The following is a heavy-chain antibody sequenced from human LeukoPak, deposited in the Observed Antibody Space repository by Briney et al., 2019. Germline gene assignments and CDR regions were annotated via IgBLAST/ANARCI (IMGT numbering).Heavy chain of an antibody. D-gene: IGHD2-8*01. CDR1: TGSFSGYL. V-gene: IGHV4-34*01. CDR2: INHSGGT. CDR3: ARGPRAPKGVLPWYFDL. Sequence: SETLSLTCAVYTGSFSGYLWTWIRQPPGKGLEWIGEINHSGGTNYNPSLKSRVTISTDPSTNQFSLKVTSVTAADTAVYYCARGPRAPKGVLPWYFDLWGRGNLVVVSS. J-gene: IGHJ2*01.